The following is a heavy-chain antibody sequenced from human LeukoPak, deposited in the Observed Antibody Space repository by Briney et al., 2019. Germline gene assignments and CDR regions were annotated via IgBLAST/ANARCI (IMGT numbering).Heavy chain of an antibody. CDR1: GYTFTSYS. J-gene: IGHJ4*02. CDR2: ISGYNGNT. CDR3: ARDQSFGAGSYQDY. V-gene: IGHV1-18*01. Sequence: ASVKVSCKASGYTFTSYSISWVRQAPGQGLEWMGWISGYNGNTNYAQKLQGRVTMTTDTSTSTAYVELRSLRSDDAAVFYCARDQSFGAGSYQDYWGQGTLVTVSS. D-gene: IGHD3-10*01.